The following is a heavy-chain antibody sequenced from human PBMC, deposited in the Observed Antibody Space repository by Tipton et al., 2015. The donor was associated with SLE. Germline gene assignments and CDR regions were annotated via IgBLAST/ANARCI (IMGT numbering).Heavy chain of an antibody. D-gene: IGHD3-3*01. J-gene: IGHJ6*03. Sequence: TLSLTCSVSGGSITNSNYFWGWIRQPPGKGLEWIGYIYYSGSTNYNPSLKSRVTISVDTSKNQFSLKLSSVTAADTAVYYCARDLAIFGVVPFNYMDIWGKGTTVTVSS. V-gene: IGHV4-61*01. CDR3: ARDLAIFGVVPFNYMDI. CDR1: GGSITNSNYF. CDR2: IYYSGST.